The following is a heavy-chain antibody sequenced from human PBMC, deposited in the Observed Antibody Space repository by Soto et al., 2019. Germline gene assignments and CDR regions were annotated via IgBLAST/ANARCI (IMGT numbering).Heavy chain of an antibody. CDR3: ARDIGPRWSDAFDI. D-gene: IGHD1-26*01. V-gene: IGHV3-21*01. J-gene: IGHJ3*02. CDR2: ISSSSSYI. Sequence: EVQLVESGGGLVKPGGSLRLSCAASGFTFSSYSMNWVRQAPGKGLEWVSSISSSSSYIYYADSVKGRFTISRDNAKNSLYLQMNSLRAEDTAVYYCARDIGPRWSDAFDIWGQGTMVTVSS. CDR1: GFTFSSYS.